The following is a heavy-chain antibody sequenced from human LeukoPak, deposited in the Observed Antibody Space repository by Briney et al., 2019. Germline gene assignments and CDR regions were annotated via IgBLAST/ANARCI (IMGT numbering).Heavy chain of an antibody. D-gene: IGHD7-27*01. CDR3: ATLWGFDYYGMDV. CDR2: ISGSGGST. V-gene: IGHV3-23*01. J-gene: IGHJ6*02. CDR1: GFTFSSYA. Sequence: GGSLRLSCAASGFTFSSYAMSWVRQAPGKGLEWVSAISGSGGSTYYADSVKGRFTISRDNSKNTLYLQMNSLRAEDTAVYYCATLWGFDYYGMDVWSQGTTVTVSS.